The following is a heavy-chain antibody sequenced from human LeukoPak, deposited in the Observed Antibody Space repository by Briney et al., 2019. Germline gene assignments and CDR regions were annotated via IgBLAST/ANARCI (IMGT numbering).Heavy chain of an antibody. Sequence: GGSLRLSCAASGFTFSSYAMHWVRQAPGKGLEWVAVISYDGSYKDYADSVKGRFTVSRDNSKSTLYLQMNSLRAEDTAVYYCARDGAAAAGRYFDYWGQGSLVTVSS. CDR2: ISYDGSYK. D-gene: IGHD6-13*01. V-gene: IGHV3-30*04. J-gene: IGHJ4*02. CDR3: ARDGAAAAGRYFDY. CDR1: GFTFSSYA.